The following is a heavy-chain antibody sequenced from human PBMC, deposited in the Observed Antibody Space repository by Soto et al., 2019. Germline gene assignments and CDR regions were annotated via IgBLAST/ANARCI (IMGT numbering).Heavy chain of an antibody. CDR3: ARKPAGSRSSRYYYYYYGMDV. V-gene: IGHV1-2*02. CDR1: GYAFTCYY. D-gene: IGHD2-15*01. Sequence: GASVKFSFNASGYAFTCYYMHWVRPAPGQGLDWIGWLNPNSGGTNYAQKLQGRVTMTRDTSISTSYMQMSRLRSDDTAVYYCARKPAGSRSSRYYYYYYGMDVWGQGTTVTVSS. CDR2: LNPNSGGT. J-gene: IGHJ6*02.